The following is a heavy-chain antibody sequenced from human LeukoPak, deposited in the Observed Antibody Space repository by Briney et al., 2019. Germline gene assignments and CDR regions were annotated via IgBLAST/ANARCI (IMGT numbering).Heavy chain of an antibody. CDR1: GYTFTSYD. CDR2: MNPNSGNT. J-gene: IGHJ4*02. V-gene: IGHV1-8*01. D-gene: IGHD2-2*02. Sequence: ASVKVSCKASGYTFTSYDINWVRLATGQGREWMGWMNPNSGNTGYAQKFQGRVTMTRNTSISTAYMELSSLRSEDTAVYYCARYYSSAIGYWGQGTLITVSS. CDR3: ARYYSSAIGY.